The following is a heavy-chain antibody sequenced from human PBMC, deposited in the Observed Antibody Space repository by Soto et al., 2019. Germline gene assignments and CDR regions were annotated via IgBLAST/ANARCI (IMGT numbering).Heavy chain of an antibody. Sequence: LRLSCEGSGFTFSSCSINWVRQAPGKGLEWVSSISVIGDYTFYADSVKGRFTISRDNAKNSLFLQMDSLRAEDTAVYFCARDSKNRQDGMDVWGQGTTVTVSS. CDR2: ISVIGDYT. V-gene: IGHV3-21*01. D-gene: IGHD4-4*01. CDR1: GFTFSSCS. J-gene: IGHJ6*02. CDR3: ARDSKNRQDGMDV.